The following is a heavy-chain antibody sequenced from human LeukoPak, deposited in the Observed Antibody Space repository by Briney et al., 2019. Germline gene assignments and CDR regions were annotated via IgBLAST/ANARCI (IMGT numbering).Heavy chain of an antibody. V-gene: IGHV3-7*04. Sequence: GGSLRLSCAASGFTFSKYWMNWVRQAPGKGLEWVANINQDGSEKHYVDSVKGRFTISRDNAKNSLFLQMDSLRPEDTAVYYCARGGESRLLWFRESPDFWGQGTRVTVSA. CDR1: GFTFSKYW. J-gene: IGHJ4*02. CDR3: ARGGESRLLWFRESPDF. CDR2: INQDGSEK. D-gene: IGHD3-10*01.